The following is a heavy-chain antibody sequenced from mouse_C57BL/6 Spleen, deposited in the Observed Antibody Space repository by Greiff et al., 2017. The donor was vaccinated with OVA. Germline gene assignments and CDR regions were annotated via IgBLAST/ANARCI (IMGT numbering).Heavy chain of an antibody. CDR1: GYTFTSYW. J-gene: IGHJ3*01. Sequence: QVQLQQPGAELVKPGASVKLSCKASGYTFTSYWMQWVKQRPGQGLEWIGEIDPSDSYTNYNQKFKGKATLTVDTSSSTAYMQLSSLTSEDSAVYYCARKGYYDVGFAYWGQGTLVTVSA. CDR2: IDPSDSYT. V-gene: IGHV1-50*01. CDR3: ARKGYYDVGFAY. D-gene: IGHD2-4*01.